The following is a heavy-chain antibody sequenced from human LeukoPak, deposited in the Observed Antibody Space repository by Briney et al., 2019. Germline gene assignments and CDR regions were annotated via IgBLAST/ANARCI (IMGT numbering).Heavy chain of an antibody. Sequence: GGSLRLSCAASGLTFSSYSMNWVRQAPGKGLEWVSYISSSSSTIYYADSVKGRFTISRDNAKNSLYLQMNSLRAEDTAVYYCARSLPGDYWGQGTLVTVSS. J-gene: IGHJ4*02. V-gene: IGHV3-48*01. CDR1: GLTFSSYS. CDR3: ARSLPGDY. CDR2: ISSSSSTI.